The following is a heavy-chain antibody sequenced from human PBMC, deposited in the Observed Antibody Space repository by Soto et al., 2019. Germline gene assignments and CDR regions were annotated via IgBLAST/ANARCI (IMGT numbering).Heavy chain of an antibody. D-gene: IGHD2-15*01. CDR2: IYTSGST. J-gene: IGHJ6*02. Sequence: SETLSLTCTVSGGSISSYYWSWIRQPAGKGLEWIGRIYTSGSTNYNPSLKSRVTISVDTSKNQFSLKLSSVTAADTAVYYCARDGSGGSWNTVGMDVWGQGTTVTVSS. CDR3: ARDGSGGSWNTVGMDV. CDR1: GGSISSYY. V-gene: IGHV4-4*07.